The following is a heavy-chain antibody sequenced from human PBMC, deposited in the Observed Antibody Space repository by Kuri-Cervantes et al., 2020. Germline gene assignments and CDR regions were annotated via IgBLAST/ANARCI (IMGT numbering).Heavy chain of an antibody. D-gene: IGHD4-17*01. CDR1: GFTFCSYW. J-gene: IGHJ4*02. Sequence: GGSLRLSCAASGFTFCSYWMHWVRQAPGKGLVWVSRINSDGSSTSYADSVKGRFTISRDNAKNTLYLQMNSLRAEDTAVYYCARDGPHYGDYEVLWGQGTLVTVSS. V-gene: IGHV3-74*01. CDR3: ARDGPHYGDYEVL. CDR2: INSDGSST.